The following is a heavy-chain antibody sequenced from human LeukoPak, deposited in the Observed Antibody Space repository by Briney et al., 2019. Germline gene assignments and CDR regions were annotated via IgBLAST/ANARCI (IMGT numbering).Heavy chain of an antibody. V-gene: IGHV1-24*01. Sequence: GASVKVSCKVSGYTLTELSMHWVRQAPGKGLEWMGGFDPEDGETIYAQKFQGRVTMTEDTSTDTAYMELSSLRSEDTAVYYCASLGAGIPNYYYYYYMDVWGKGTTVTVSS. CDR2: FDPEDGET. CDR1: GYTLTELS. CDR3: ASLGAGIPNYYYYYYMDV. D-gene: IGHD3-16*01. J-gene: IGHJ6*03.